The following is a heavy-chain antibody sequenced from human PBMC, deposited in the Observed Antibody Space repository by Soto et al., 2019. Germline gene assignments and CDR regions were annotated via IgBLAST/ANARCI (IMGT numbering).Heavy chain of an antibody. Sequence: GGSLRLSCAASGFTFSSYSMNWVRQAPGKGLEWVSSISSSSSYIYYADSVKGRFTISRDNAKNSLYLQMNSLRAEDTAVYYCARYYGAEHWFDPWGHGTLVTVSS. D-gene: IGHD4-17*01. V-gene: IGHV3-21*01. CDR3: ARYYGAEHWFDP. CDR2: ISSSSSYI. CDR1: GFTFSSYS. J-gene: IGHJ5*02.